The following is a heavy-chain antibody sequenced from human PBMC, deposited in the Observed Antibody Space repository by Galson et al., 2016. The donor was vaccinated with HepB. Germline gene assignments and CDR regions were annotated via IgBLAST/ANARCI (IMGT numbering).Heavy chain of an antibody. D-gene: IGHD4-17*01. CDR3: ARGVYGDHGWFDY. J-gene: IGHJ4*02. CDR2: IYSGGTT. V-gene: IGHV3-66*02. Sequence: SLRLSCAASGFSFSTFAMSWFRQAPGKGLEYVSVIYSGGTTYYADSVKGRFTISRDNSKNTLFLQMNTLRAEDTAVYYCARGVYGDHGWFDYWGQGTLVTVSS. CDR1: GFSFSTFA.